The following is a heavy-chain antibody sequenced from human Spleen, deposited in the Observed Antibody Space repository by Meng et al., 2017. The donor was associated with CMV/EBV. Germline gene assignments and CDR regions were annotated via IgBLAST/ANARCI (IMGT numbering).Heavy chain of an antibody. CDR2: IIPIFGTA. Sequence: SVKVSYKASGGTFSSYAISWVRQAPGQGLEWMGGIIPIFGTANYAQKCQGRFTITTDESTSTAYMELSSLRSEDTAVYYCARPTVVPAATYAFDIWGQGTMVTVSS. J-gene: IGHJ3*02. CDR3: ARPTVVPAATYAFDI. CDR1: GGTFSSYA. D-gene: IGHD2-2*01. V-gene: IGHV1-69*05.